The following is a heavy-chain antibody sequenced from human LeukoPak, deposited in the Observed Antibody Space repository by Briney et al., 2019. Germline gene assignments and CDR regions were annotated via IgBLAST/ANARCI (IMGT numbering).Heavy chain of an antibody. CDR3: ARERGTAKYYFDY. CDR2: INSDGSST. J-gene: IGHJ4*02. D-gene: IGHD5-18*01. CDR1: GFTFSSYW. V-gene: IGHV3-74*01. Sequence: PGGCLRLSCAASGFTFSSYWMHWVRQAPGKGLVWVSRINSDGSSTSYADSVKGRFTISRDNAKNTLYLQMNSLRAEDTAVYYCARERGTAKYYFDYWGQGTLVTVSS.